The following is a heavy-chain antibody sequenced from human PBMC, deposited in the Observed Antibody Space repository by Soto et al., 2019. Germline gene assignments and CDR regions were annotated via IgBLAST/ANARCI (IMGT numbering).Heavy chain of an antibody. CDR3: ARGKGSSGWDHYYSGMDV. D-gene: IGHD6-19*01. CDR2: IWYDGSNK. CDR1: GFTFSSYG. J-gene: IGHJ6*02. V-gene: IGHV3-33*01. Sequence: QVQLVESGGGVVQPGRSLRLSCAASGFTFSSYGMHWVRQAPGKGLEWVAVIWYDGSNKYYADSVKGRFTSSRDNSKNTLYLQMNSLRAEDTAVYYCARGKGSSGWDHYYSGMDVWGQGTTVTVSS.